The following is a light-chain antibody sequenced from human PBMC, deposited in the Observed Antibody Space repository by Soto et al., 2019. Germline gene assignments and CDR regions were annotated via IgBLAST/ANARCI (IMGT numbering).Light chain of an antibody. CDR3: CSYAGSIV. CDR1: SSDVGSYNL. Sequence: QSVLTQPASVSGSPGQSITISCTGTSSDVGSYNLVSWYQQHPGKAPKLMIYEVSKRPSGVSNRFSGSKSGNTASLTISGLQADDEADYYCCSYAGSIVFGGGTQLTVL. CDR2: EVS. J-gene: IGLJ7*01. V-gene: IGLV2-23*02.